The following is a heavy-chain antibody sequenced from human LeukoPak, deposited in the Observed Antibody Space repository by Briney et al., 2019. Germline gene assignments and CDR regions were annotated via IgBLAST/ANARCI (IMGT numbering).Heavy chain of an antibody. CDR2: ISSNGDNI. J-gene: IGHJ4*02. CDR3: VKDQYYYDSSGSGNYLDY. Sequence: PGGSLRLSCAASGFTFTSHDMHWVRQAPGKGPEYVSGISSNGDNIYYADSVKGRFTISRDNSKKTLYLQMSSLRAEDTAVYYCVKDQYYYDSSGSGNYLDYWGQGTLVTVSS. CDR1: GFTFTSHD. D-gene: IGHD3-22*01. V-gene: IGHV3-64D*06.